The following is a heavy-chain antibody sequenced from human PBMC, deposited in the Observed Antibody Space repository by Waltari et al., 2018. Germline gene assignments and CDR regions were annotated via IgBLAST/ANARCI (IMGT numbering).Heavy chain of an antibody. J-gene: IGHJ2*01. V-gene: IGHV1-69*01. CDR3: ARTAGDTGEGYFDL. D-gene: IGHD7-27*01. Sequence: QVQLVQSGAEVKKPGSSVKVSCTASGGPLRSYAISWVRQAPGQGLEWMGGIIPSFGTANYAQKCRGICTITADESTSTAYMKLSILRSEDTAVYYCARTAGDTGEGYFDLWGRGTLVTVSS. CDR2: IIPSFGTA. CDR1: GGPLRSYA.